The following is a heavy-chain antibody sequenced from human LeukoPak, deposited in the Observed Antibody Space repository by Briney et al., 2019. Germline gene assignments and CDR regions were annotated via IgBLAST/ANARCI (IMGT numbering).Heavy chain of an antibody. CDR3: ARNRGYSYGYGDY. CDR1: GYTFTDNA. V-gene: IGHV1-18*01. D-gene: IGHD5-18*01. J-gene: IGHJ4*02. Sequence: GASVQVSCKTSGYTFTDNAISWVRQAPGQGLEWMGWISPYNGNTDYAQRLQGRVTMATDTSTSTAYMELRSLRSDDTAVYYCARNRGYSYGYGDYWGQGTLVTVSS. CDR2: ISPYNGNT.